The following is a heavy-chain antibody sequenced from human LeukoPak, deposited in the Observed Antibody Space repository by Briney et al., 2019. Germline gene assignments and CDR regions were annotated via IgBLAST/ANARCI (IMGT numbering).Heavy chain of an antibody. J-gene: IGHJ1*01. CDR2: IYGNDDK. CDR3: VHDIPRGEGFQH. V-gene: IGHV2-5*01. CDR1: GFSLSTSGVG. D-gene: IGHD2-2*01. Sequence: SGPTLVKPTQTLTLTCTFSGFSLSTSGVGVGWVRQPPGKALQWLALIYGNDDKRYSPSLKNRLNISKDSSTSPVVLSVTNMDPVDTATYYCVHDIPRGEGFQHWGQGTLVTVSS.